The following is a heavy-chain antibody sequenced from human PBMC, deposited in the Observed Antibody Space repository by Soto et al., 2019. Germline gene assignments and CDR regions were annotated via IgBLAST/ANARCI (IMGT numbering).Heavy chain of an antibody. J-gene: IGHJ4*02. CDR3: AKGGDRWELLATFDY. D-gene: IGHD1-26*01. Sequence: GGSLRLSCAASGFTFSSYAMSWVRQAPGKGLEWVSAISGSGGSTYYADSVKGRFTISRDNSKNTLYLQMNSLRAEDTAVYYCAKGGDRWELLATFDYWGQGTLVTVSS. CDR2: ISGSGGST. CDR1: GFTFSSYA. V-gene: IGHV3-23*01.